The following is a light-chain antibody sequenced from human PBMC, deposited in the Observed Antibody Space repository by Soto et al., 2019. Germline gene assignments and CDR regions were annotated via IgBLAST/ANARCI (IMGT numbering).Light chain of an antibody. Sequence: QSALTQPASVSGSPGQTITISCTGTSSDVGGYNYLSWYQQHPGKAPKVMIYEVNNRPSGVSNRFSGSKSGNTASLTISGLQAEDEADYFCSSYTTSGTPVFGGGTKLTVL. V-gene: IGLV2-14*01. CDR1: SSDVGGYNY. CDR3: SSYTTSGTPV. J-gene: IGLJ3*02. CDR2: EVN.